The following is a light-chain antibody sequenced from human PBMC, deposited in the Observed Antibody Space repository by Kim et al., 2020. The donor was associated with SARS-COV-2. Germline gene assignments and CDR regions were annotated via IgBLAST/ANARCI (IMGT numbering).Light chain of an antibody. CDR1: QIVSSQ. V-gene: IGKV3-15*01. CDR2: ATS. Sequence: EIVMTQSPATLSLSPGERATLSCRASQIVSSQLAWYQQKPGQAPSLLIYATSTRATGVPARFSGSGSGTEFTLTISSLQPEDFAVYYCQQYDDWPLPFGGGTKVDIK. CDR3: QQYDDWPLP. J-gene: IGKJ4*01.